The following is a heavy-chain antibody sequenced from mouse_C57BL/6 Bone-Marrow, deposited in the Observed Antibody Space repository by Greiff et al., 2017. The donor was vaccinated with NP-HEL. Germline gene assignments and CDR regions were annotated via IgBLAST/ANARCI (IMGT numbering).Heavy chain of an antibody. D-gene: IGHD2-3*01. CDR1: GFNIKDDY. CDR3: TTGWLLRDFDV. CDR2: IDPENGDT. V-gene: IGHV14-4*01. J-gene: IGHJ1*03. Sequence: EVQLQQSGAELVRPGASVKLSCTASGFNIKDDYMHWVKQRPEQGLEWIGWIDPENGDTEYASKFQGKATITADTSSNTAYLQLSSLTSEDTAVYYCTTGWLLRDFDVWGTGTTVTVSS.